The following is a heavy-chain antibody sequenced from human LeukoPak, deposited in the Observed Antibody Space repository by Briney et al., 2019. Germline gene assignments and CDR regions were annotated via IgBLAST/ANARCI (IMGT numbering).Heavy chain of an antibody. D-gene: IGHD2-2*01. Sequence: GGSLRLSCAASGFTFSSYAMSWVRQAPGKGLEWVSAISGSGGSTYYADSVKGRFTISRDNSKNTLYLQMNSLRAEDTAVYYCATQYCSGTSCYPWGQGTLVTVSS. J-gene: IGHJ5*02. CDR2: ISGSGGST. V-gene: IGHV3-23*01. CDR3: ATQYCSGTSCYP. CDR1: GFTFSSYA.